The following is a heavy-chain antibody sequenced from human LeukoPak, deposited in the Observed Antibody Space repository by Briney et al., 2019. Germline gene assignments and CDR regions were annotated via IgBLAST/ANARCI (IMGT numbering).Heavy chain of an antibody. CDR3: ARAGYSSGWYYRDGYNSPQYYFDY. D-gene: IGHD6-19*01. CDR2: IIPILGIA. V-gene: IGHV1-69*04. J-gene: IGHJ4*02. CDR1: GGTFSSYA. Sequence: ASVKVSCKASGGTFSSYAISWVRQAPGQGLEWMGRIIPILGIANYAQKFQGRVTITADKSTSTAYMELSSLRSEDTAVYYCARAGYSSGWYYRDGYNSPQYYFDYWGQGTLVTVSS.